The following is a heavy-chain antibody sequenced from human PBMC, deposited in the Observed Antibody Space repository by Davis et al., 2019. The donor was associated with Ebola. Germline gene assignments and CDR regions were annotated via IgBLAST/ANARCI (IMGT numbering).Heavy chain of an antibody. CDR3: ARYYYDTSGNYNAVDY. CDR1: GYSFASYW. D-gene: IGHD3-22*01. J-gene: IGHJ4*02. CDR2: IYPRDSDS. V-gene: IGHV5-51*01. Sequence: PGGSLRLSCKGSGYSFASYWIGWVRQMPGKGLEWIGIIYPRDSDSRYSPSFQGQVTMSADRSIRTAYLQWSSLKASDTAIYYCARYYYDTSGNYNAVDYWGQGTLVTVSS.